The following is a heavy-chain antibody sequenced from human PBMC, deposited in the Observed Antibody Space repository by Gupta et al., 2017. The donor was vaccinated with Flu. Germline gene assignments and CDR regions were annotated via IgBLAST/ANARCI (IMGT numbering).Heavy chain of an antibody. CDR2: IYSGGKT. CDR1: GITVSSNY. Sequence: EVQLVESGGGLVQPGGSLRLSCAASGITVSSNYMNWVRQAPGKGLEWVSIIYSGGKTYYADSVKGRFTISRDNSKNTLYLQMNSLKPEDTAVYFCARGKPSTIGSFDIWGQGTMVTVSS. D-gene: IGHD2-2*02. J-gene: IGHJ3*02. V-gene: IGHV3-66*02. CDR3: ARGKPSTIGSFDI.